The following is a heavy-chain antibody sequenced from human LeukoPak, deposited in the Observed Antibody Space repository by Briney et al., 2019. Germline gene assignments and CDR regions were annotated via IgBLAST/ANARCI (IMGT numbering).Heavy chain of an antibody. D-gene: IGHD3-3*01. CDR2: IIPIFGTA. CDR1: GGTFSSYA. CDR3: ARDRRFLEWLLYFDY. V-gene: IGHV1-69*13. J-gene: IGHJ4*02. Sequence: SVKASCKASGGTFSSYAISWVRQAPGQGLEWMGGIIPIFGTANYAQKFQGRVTITADESTSTAYMELSSLRSEDTAVYYCARDRRFLEWLLYFDYWGQGTLVTVSS.